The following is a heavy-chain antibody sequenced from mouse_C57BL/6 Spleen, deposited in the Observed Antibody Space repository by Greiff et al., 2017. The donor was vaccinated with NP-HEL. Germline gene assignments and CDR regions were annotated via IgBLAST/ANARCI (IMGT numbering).Heavy chain of an antibody. Sequence: QVQLQQSGAELMKPGASVKLSCKATGYTFTGYWIEWVKQRPGHGLEWIGEILPGSGSTNYNEKFKGKATFTADTSSNTAYMQLSSLTTEDSAIYYCASQDSPYGSSPHWYFDVWGTGTTVTVSS. J-gene: IGHJ1*03. CDR2: ILPGSGST. CDR1: GYTFTGYW. CDR3: ASQDSPYGSSPHWYFDV. V-gene: IGHV1-9*01. D-gene: IGHD1-1*01.